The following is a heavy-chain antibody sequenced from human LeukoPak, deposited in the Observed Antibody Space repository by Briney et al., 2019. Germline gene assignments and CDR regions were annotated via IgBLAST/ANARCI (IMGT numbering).Heavy chain of an antibody. V-gene: IGHV3-15*01. D-gene: IGHD6-13*01. CDR3: TTPPYSSTDPRGY. CDR1: GFSLSNAW. J-gene: IGHJ4*02. Sequence: GWSLRLACAPSGFSLSNAWMSWVRQAPGDRREWACRIKSKPDGGTTDYAAPVKGRFTISIDDSKNTLFLQMNSLRTEDTAVYYCTTPPYSSTDPRGYWGQGNLVSVSS. CDR2: IKSKPDGGTT.